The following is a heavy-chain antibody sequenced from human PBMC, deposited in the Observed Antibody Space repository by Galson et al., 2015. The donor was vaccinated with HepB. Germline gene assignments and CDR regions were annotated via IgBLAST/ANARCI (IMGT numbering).Heavy chain of an antibody. CDR2: TYYRSKWYN. D-gene: IGHD6-19*01. V-gene: IGHV6-1*01. CDR1: GDSVSSNSAA. J-gene: IGHJ5*02. CDR3: ARDVGEQWLVTSWFDP. Sequence: CAISGDSVSSNSAAWNWIRQSPSRGLEWLGRTYYRSKWYNDYAVSVKSRITINPDTSKNQFSLQLNSVTPEDTAVYYCARDVGEQWLVTSWFDPWGQGTLVTVSS.